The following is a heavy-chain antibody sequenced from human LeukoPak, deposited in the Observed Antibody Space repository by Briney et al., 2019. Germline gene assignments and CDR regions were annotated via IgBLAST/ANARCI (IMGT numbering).Heavy chain of an antibody. J-gene: IGHJ4*02. CDR2: INTDGRTT. CDR1: GFTFSSYW. CDR3: AREDGGNSDHFDY. Sequence: PGGSLRLSCACSGFTFSSYWMHWVRQVPGKGLVWVSRINTDGRTTKYADSVKGRFAISRDNAKNTLYLQMNSLRAEDTAVYYCAREDGGNSDHFDYWGQGTLVTVSS. D-gene: IGHD4-23*01. V-gene: IGHV3-74*01.